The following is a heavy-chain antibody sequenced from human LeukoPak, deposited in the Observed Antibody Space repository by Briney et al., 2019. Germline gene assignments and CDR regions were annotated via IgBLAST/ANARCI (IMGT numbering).Heavy chain of an antibody. CDR3: AKYYYGSGSYRFDP. CDR2: ISSGSSYI. D-gene: IGHD3-10*01. Sequence: GGSLRLSCAVSGFKFSSYTMTWVRQAPGKGLEWVSSISSGSSYIYYGDSVKGRLTISRDNAKNSLYVQMNSLRAEDTAVYYCAKYYYGSGSYRFDPWGQGTLVTVSS. J-gene: IGHJ5*02. CDR1: GFKFSSYT. V-gene: IGHV3-21*04.